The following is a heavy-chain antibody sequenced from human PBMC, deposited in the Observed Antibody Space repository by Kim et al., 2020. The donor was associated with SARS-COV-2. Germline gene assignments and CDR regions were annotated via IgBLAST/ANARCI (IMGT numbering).Heavy chain of an antibody. CDR3: ARDRWDLALDY. Sequence: GGSLRLSCAASGFTFSTYDMHWVRQATGKGLEWVSAIGTDGNTYYPGSVKGRFTISRENAKNSLYLQMNSLRPGDTAVYYCARDRWDLALDYWGQGTLVT. CDR1: GFTFSTYD. V-gene: IGHV3-13*01. J-gene: IGHJ4*02. CDR2: IGTDGNT. D-gene: IGHD1-26*01.